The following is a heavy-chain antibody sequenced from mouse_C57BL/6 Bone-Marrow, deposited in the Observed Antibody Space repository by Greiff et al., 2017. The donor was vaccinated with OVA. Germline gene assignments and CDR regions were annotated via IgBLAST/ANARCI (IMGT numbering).Heavy chain of an antibody. J-gene: IGHJ4*01. CDR3: AIRDLPSPFMDY. V-gene: IGHV1-5*01. CDR1: GYTFTSYW. CDR2: IYPGNSDT. Sequence: EVQRVESGTVLARPGASVKMSCKTSGYTFTSYWMHWVKQRPGQGLEWIGAIYPGNSDTSYNQKFKGKATLTVDKSSSTAYMQLSSLTSEDSAVYYCAIRDLPSPFMDYWGQGTSVTVSS. D-gene: IGHD2-10*02.